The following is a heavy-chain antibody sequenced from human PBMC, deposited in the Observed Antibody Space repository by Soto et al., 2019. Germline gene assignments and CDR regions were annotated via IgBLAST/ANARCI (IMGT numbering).Heavy chain of an antibody. J-gene: IGHJ3*02. Sequence: ASVKVSCKASGYTFTGYYMHWVRQAPGQGLEWMGWINPNSGGTNYAQKFQGWVTMTRDTSISTAYMELSRLRSDDTAVYYCARDTSYYDFWSGYYGAFDIWGQGTMVTVSS. CDR2: INPNSGGT. D-gene: IGHD3-3*01. CDR1: GYTFTGYY. V-gene: IGHV1-2*04. CDR3: ARDTSYYDFWSGYYGAFDI.